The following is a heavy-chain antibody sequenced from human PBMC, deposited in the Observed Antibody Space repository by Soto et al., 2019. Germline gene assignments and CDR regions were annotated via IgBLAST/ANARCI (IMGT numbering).Heavy chain of an antibody. V-gene: IGHV4-34*01. CDR3: ARGYAGTSYYYGMDV. CDR1: GGSFSGNY. CDR2: INHSGST. D-gene: IGHD3-10*01. Sequence: QVQLQQWGAGLLKPSETLSLTCAVYGGSFSGNYWSWIRQPPGKGLEWIGEINHSGSTNYNPSLKIRVTMSVDTSKNQCSLKVSSVTAADTAVYYCARGYAGTSYYYGMDVWGQGTTVTVSS. J-gene: IGHJ6*02.